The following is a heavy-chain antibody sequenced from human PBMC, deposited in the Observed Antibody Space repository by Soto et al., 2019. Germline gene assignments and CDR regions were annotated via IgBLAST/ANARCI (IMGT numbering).Heavy chain of an antibody. D-gene: IGHD1-1*01. CDR2: IRQDGREE. V-gene: IGHV3-7*01. CDR1: GFTFSSHW. Sequence: EVQLVESGGGLVQPGGSLGLSCAASGFTFSSHWMSWVRQAPGKGLEWVANIRQDGREEQYSDTVKGRFTLSRDNAKXXXXLQMNGLRVEDTAVYYCAKSEGYSFDIRGQGTMVTVSS. CDR3: AKSEGYSFDI. J-gene: IGHJ3*02.